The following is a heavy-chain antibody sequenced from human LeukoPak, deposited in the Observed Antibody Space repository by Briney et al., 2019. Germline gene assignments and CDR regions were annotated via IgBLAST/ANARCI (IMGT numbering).Heavy chain of an antibody. D-gene: IGHD2-2*01. Sequence: GGSLRLSCTASGFTFRSHGMHWVRQAPGKGLEWVAFIRYDASAEYYAESLRGRISISRDNDKNTLHLVMNSLRTEDTAIYYCVKQCSSLSCYDYWGQGTLATVSS. J-gene: IGHJ4*02. CDR2: IRYDASAE. V-gene: IGHV3-30*02. CDR1: GFTFRSHG. CDR3: VKQCSSLSCYDY.